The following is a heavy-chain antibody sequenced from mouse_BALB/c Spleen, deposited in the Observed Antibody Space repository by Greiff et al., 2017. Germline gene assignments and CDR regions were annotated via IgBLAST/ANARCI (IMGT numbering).Heavy chain of an antibody. J-gene: IGHJ3*01. V-gene: IGHV7-3*02. Sequence: EVQVVESGGGLVQPGGSLRLSCATSGFTFTDYYMSWVRQPPGKALEWVGFIRNKANGYTTEYSASVKGLFTISRDNSQSILYLQMNTLRAEDSATYYCARGLTTATAYWGQGTLVTVSA. D-gene: IGHD1-2*01. CDR2: IRNKANGYTT. CDR1: GFTFTDYY. CDR3: ARGLTTATAY.